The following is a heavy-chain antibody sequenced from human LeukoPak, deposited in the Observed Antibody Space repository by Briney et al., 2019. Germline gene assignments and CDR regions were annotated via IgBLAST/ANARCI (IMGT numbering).Heavy chain of an antibody. Sequence: PGGSLRLSCAASGFTFSSYGMHWVRQAPGKGLEWVAVISYDGSNKYYADSVKGRFTISRDNSKNTLYLQMNSLRAEDTAVYYCAKENYDFWSGYYPELDYWGQGTLVTVSS. CDR1: GFTFSSYG. CDR2: ISYDGSNK. V-gene: IGHV3-30*18. J-gene: IGHJ4*02. D-gene: IGHD3-3*01. CDR3: AKENYDFWSGYYPELDY.